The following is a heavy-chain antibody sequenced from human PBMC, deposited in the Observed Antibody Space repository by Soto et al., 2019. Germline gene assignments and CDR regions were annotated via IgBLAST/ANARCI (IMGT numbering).Heavy chain of an antibody. CDR1: GGSISSGGYY. Sequence: SETLSLTCTVSGGSISSGGYYWSWIRQHPGKGLEWIGYIYYSGSTYYNPSLKSRVTISVDTSKNQFSLKLSSVTAADTAVYYCARAGPYDILTGYYNGMDVWGQGTTVTVSS. CDR3: ARAGPYDILTGYYNGMDV. CDR2: IYYSGST. D-gene: IGHD3-9*01. J-gene: IGHJ6*02. V-gene: IGHV4-31*03.